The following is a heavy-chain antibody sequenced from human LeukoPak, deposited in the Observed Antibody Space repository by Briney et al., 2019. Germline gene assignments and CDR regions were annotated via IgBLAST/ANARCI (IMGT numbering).Heavy chain of an antibody. J-gene: IGHJ4*02. V-gene: IGHV3-13*01. CDR1: GFTFSSYD. CDR2: IGTAGDT. CDR3: ARGIRGSNYFDY. D-gene: IGHD3-10*01. Sequence: PGGSLRLSYAASGFTFSSYDMHWVRQATGKGLEWVSAIGTAGDTYYPGSVKGRFTISRDNSKNTLYLQMNSLRAEDTAVYYCARGIRGSNYFDYWGQGTLVTVSS.